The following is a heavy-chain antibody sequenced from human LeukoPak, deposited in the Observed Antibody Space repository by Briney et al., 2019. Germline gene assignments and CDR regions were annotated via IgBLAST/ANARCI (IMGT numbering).Heavy chain of an antibody. CDR3: ARGLSWSGWLYNF. J-gene: IGHJ4*02. V-gene: IGHV3-7*01. CDR1: GFTFSSYE. D-gene: IGHD3-3*01. CDR2: IKQDDSEI. Sequence: GGSLRLSCAASGFTFSSYEMNWVRQAPGQGLEWVANIKQDDSEIYYVDSVKGRFTISRDNAKNSLYLQMNSLRVEDTAVYYCARGLSWSGWLYNFWGQGTLVTVSS.